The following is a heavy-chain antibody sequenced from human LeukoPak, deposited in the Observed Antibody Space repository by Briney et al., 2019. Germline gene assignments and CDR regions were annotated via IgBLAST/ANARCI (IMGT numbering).Heavy chain of an antibody. D-gene: IGHD2-2*01. CDR2: ISSTSSVI. Sequence: GGSLRLSCAASGSTFSSHTMNWVRQAPGKGLEWVSYISSTSSVIYYADSVKGRFTISRDNAKNSLYLQMNSLRAEDTAVNYCARNLPAADYWGQGTLVTVSS. V-gene: IGHV3-48*04. CDR3: ARNLPAADY. CDR1: GSTFSSHT. J-gene: IGHJ4*02.